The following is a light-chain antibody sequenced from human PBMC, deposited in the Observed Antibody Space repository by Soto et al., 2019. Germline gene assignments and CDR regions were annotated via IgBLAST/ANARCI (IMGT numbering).Light chain of an antibody. V-gene: IGLV2-14*01. Sequence: QSLLTQPASVSGSPGQSITISCTGTSSDIGGYNYVSWYQQYPGKAPKVMIYEVRNRPSGVSNRFSGTKSGNTASLTISGLQAEDEADYYCSSYTSISTLVFGTGTKVTVL. CDR3: SSYTSISTLV. J-gene: IGLJ1*01. CDR1: SSDIGGYNY. CDR2: EVR.